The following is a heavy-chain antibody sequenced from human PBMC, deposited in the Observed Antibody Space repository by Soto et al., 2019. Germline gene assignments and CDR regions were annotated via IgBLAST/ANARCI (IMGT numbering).Heavy chain of an antibody. CDR1: GYTFTSYA. D-gene: IGHD3-22*01. V-gene: IGHV1-3*01. Sequence: SVKVSCKASGYTFTSYAMHWVRQAPGQRLEWMGWITAGNGNTKYSQKFQGRVTITRDTSASTAYMELSSLRSEDTAVYYCARADYDSSGYWWFDPWGQGTLVTVSS. CDR3: ARADYDSSGYWWFDP. CDR2: ITAGNGNT. J-gene: IGHJ5*02.